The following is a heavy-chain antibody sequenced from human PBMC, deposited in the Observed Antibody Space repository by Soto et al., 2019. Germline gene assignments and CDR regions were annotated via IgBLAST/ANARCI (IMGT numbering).Heavy chain of an antibody. CDR3: ARIGREDDYVWGSYRSPLDY. D-gene: IGHD3-16*02. V-gene: IGHV1-69*01. J-gene: IGHJ4*02. CDR2: IIPIFGTA. Sequence: QVQLVQSGAEVKKPGSSVKVSCKASGGTFSSYAISWVRQAPGQGLEWMGGIIPIFGTANYAQKFQGRVTITADESTSTAYMGLSSLRSEDTAVYYCARIGREDDYVWGSYRSPLDYWGQGTLVTVSS. CDR1: GGTFSSYA.